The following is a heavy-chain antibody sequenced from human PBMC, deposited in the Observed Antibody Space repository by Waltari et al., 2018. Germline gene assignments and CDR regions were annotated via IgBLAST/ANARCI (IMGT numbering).Heavy chain of an antibody. CDR1: GGTFSSYA. CDR2: IIPIFGTA. J-gene: IGHJ4*02. V-gene: IGHV1-69*05. D-gene: IGHD2-15*01. Sequence: QVQLVQSGAAVKKPGSSVKVSCKASGGTFSSYAISWVRPAPGQGLEWMGGIIPIFGTANYAQKFQGRVTITTDESTSTAYMELSSLRSEDTAVYYCAREEADCSGGSCYSAPFDYWGQGTLVTVSS. CDR3: AREEADCSGGSCYSAPFDY.